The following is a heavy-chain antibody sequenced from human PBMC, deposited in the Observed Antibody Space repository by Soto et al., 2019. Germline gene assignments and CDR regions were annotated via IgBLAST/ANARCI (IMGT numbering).Heavy chain of an antibody. J-gene: IGHJ5*01. CDR1: GYTFANYA. V-gene: IGHV1-3*01. CDR3: ASSPPPLGRFDS. Sequence: PLVQSGAEVKKPGASVKVSCKASGYTFANYAMQWVRQAPGQWLEWMGWINGGSGSTRYSQNFQGRLTTTRDSSANTVYMELSSLRSGDTAIYYCASSPPPLGRFDSWGQGTLVTVSS. CDR2: INGGSGST.